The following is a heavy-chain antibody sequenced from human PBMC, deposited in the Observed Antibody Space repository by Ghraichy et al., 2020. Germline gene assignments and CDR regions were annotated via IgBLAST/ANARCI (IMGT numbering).Heavy chain of an antibody. CDR3: ARVWEWLSGGYYFDS. CDR2: IYFSGSA. CDR1: GFTVSSNY. J-gene: IGHJ4*02. Sequence: GGSLRLSCAASGFTVSSNYMSWVRQAPGKGLEWVSVIYFSGSAYYADFVKGRFIISRDNSKNTLYLQMNSLRAEDTAVYYCARVWEWLSGGYYFDSWGQGTLVTVSS. D-gene: IGHD3-3*01. V-gene: IGHV3-66*01.